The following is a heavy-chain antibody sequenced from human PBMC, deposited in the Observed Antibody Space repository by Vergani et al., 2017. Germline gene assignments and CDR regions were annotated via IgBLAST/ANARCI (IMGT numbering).Heavy chain of an antibody. CDR2: IDPSDSYT. J-gene: IGHJ4*02. V-gene: IGHV5-10-1*03. CDR3: ARHRWGSIAAAGVYDY. D-gene: IGHD6-13*01. Sequence: EVQLVQSGAEVKKPGESLRISCKGSGYSFTSYWISWVRQMPGKGLEWMGRIDPSDSYTNYSPSFQGHVTISADKSISTAYLQWSSLKASDTAMYYCARHRWGSIAAAGVYDYWAREPWSPSPQ. CDR1: GYSFTSYW.